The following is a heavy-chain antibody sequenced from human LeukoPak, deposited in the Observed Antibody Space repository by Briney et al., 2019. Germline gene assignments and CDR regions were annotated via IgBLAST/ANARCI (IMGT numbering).Heavy chain of an antibody. CDR3: ARGMYGSGGWYPYYYYYYMDV. CDR1: GYTFTSYD. D-gene: IGHD6-19*01. Sequence: ASVKVSCKASGYTFTSYDINWVRQATGQGLEWMGWMNPNSGNTGYAQKFQGRVTMTRNTSISTAYMELSSLRSEDTAVYYCARGMYGSGGWYPYYYYYYMDVWGKGTTVTVSS. J-gene: IGHJ6*03. V-gene: IGHV1-8*01. CDR2: MNPNSGNT.